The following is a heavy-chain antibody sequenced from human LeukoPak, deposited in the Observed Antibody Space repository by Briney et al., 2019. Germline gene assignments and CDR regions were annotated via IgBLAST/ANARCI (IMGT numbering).Heavy chain of an antibody. CDR1: GFTFSSYW. Sequence: PGGSLRLSCAASGFTFSSYWMHWVRQAPGKGLVWVSRINSDGSRTSYADSVKGRFTISRDNAKNTLYLQMNSLRAEDTAVYYCARDPEEGYFDYWGQGTLVTVSS. CDR3: ARDPEEGYFDY. V-gene: IGHV3-74*01. J-gene: IGHJ4*02. CDR2: INSDGSRT.